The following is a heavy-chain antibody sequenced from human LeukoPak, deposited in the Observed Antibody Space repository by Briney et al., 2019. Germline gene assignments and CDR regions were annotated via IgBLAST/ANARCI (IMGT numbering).Heavy chain of an antibody. CDR1: GYTFTGYY. Sequence: ASVKVSCKASGYTFTGYYMHWVRQAPGQGLEWMGRINPNSGGTNYAQKFQGRVTMTRDTSISTAYMELSRLRSDVTAVCYCARDPDNYYYDSSGSRHDYWGQGTLVTVSS. D-gene: IGHD3-22*01. CDR3: ARDPDNYYYDSSGSRHDY. V-gene: IGHV1-2*06. CDR2: INPNSGGT. J-gene: IGHJ4*02.